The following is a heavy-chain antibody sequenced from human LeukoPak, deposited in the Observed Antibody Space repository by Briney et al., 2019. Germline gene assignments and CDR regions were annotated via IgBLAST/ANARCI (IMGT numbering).Heavy chain of an antibody. CDR2: ISAYNGNT. J-gene: IGHJ4*02. Sequence: GASVKVSCKASGYTFTSYGISWVRQAPGQGLEWMGWISAYNGNTNYAQKLQGRVTMTTDTSTSTAYMELRSLRSDDTAVYYCARDLAVVPAATGAFDYWGQGTLVTVSS. CDR1: GYTFTSYG. D-gene: IGHD2-2*01. CDR3: ARDLAVVPAATGAFDY. V-gene: IGHV1-18*01.